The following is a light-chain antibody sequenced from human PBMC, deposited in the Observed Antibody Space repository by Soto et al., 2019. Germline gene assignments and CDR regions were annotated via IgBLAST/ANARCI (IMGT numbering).Light chain of an antibody. CDR2: KAS. CDR1: QSISNW. CDR3: QQYNGYRWT. J-gene: IGKJ1*01. V-gene: IGKV1-5*03. Sequence: IQMTQSPSTLSASVGDRVTITCRASQSISNWLAWHQQKPGKVPKILIYKASSLESGVPSRFSGSGSGTEFTLTISSLQPDDFATYYCQQYNGYRWTFGQGTKVDIK.